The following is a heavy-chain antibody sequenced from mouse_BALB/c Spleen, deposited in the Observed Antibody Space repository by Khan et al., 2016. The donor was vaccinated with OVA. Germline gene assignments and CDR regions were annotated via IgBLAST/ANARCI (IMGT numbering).Heavy chain of an antibody. D-gene: IGHD1-1*01. J-gene: IGHJ3*01. CDR1: VYSITSGYS. Sequence: EVQLQESGPDLVKPSQSLSLTCTVTVYSITSGYSWHWIRQFPGNRLEWMAYIHYSGSTNYNPSLQSRISITRDTSKNQFFLQLNSVTPEDTATYYCARFYYYGSSFSYWGQGTLVTVSA. CDR3: ARFYYYGSSFSY. CDR2: IHYSGST. V-gene: IGHV3-1*02.